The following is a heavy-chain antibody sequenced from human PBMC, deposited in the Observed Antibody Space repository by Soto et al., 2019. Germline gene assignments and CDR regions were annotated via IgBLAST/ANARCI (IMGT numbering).Heavy chain of an antibody. Sequence: QVQLQQWGAGLLKPSETLSLTCAVSGVSFSGYYWSWFLQPPGKGLEWIGEINHSGSTNYNPPHTSRLTTSLDKSTTQVPRKLHSMTAADTALYYCAKGSVATDWGRGPLVTVSS. J-gene: IGHJ4*02. CDR2: INHSGST. V-gene: IGHV4-34*01. D-gene: IGHD2-21*02. CDR1: GVSFSGYY. CDR3: AKGSVATD.